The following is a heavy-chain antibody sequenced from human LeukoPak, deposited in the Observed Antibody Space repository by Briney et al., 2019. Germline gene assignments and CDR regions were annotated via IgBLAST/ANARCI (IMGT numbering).Heavy chain of an antibody. J-gene: IGHJ4*02. V-gene: IGHV3-9*01. CDR1: GFTFDDYA. D-gene: IGHD3-22*01. CDR3: AKDTRGYYDSSGPFDY. Sequence: GRSLRLSCAASGFTFDDYAMHWVRQAPGKGLEWVSGISWNSGSIGYADSVKGRFTISRDNAKNSLYLQMNSLRAEDTALYYCAKDTRGYYDSSGPFDYWGQGTLVTVSS. CDR2: ISWNSGSI.